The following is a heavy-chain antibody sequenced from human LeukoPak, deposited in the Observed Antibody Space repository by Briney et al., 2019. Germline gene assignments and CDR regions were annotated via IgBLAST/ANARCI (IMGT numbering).Heavy chain of an antibody. CDR3: ARDSSGWFSEEDYNWFDP. J-gene: IGHJ5*02. CDR1: GYTFTGYY. D-gene: IGHD6-19*01. CDR2: INPNSGGT. Sequence: ASVKVSCKASGYTFTGYYMHWVRQAPGQGLEWMGCINPNSGGTNYAQKFQGRVTMTRDTSISTAYMELSRLRSDDTAVYYCARDSSGWFSEEDYNWFDPWGQGTLVTVSS. V-gene: IGHV1-2*02.